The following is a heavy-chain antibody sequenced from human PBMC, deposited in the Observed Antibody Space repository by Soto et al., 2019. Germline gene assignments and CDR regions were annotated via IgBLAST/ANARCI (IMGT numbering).Heavy chain of an antibody. D-gene: IGHD2-15*01. J-gene: IGHJ6*02. CDR2: ISAYNGNT. CDR1: GYTFTSYG. Sequence: QVQLVQSGAEVKKPGASVKVSCKASGYTFTSYGISWVRQAPGQGLEWMGWISAYNGNTNYAQKLQGRVTITTDTSTSTAYMELRSLRSDDTAVYYCARAYCSGGSCYPNYYYYYGMDVWGQGTTVTVSS. V-gene: IGHV1-18*01. CDR3: ARAYCSGGSCYPNYYYYYGMDV.